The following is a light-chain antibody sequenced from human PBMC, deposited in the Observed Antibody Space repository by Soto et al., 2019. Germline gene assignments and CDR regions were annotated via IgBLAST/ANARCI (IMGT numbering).Light chain of an antibody. CDR3: QQYETFSGT. V-gene: IGKV2-29*03. J-gene: IGKJ1*01. CDR1: QSLLHSDGKTY. CDR2: DAS. Sequence: DIVMTQTPLSLSVTPGQPASISCKSSQSLLHSDGKTYLYWYLQKPGEAPKLLIYDASALPRGVPSRFSGSGSGTKFTLTIASLQPDDFATYYCQQYETFSGTFGPGTKVDIK.